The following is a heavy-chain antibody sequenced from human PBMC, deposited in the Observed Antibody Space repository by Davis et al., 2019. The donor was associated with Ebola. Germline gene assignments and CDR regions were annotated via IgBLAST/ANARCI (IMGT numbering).Heavy chain of an antibody. CDR3: ARHKAYYDSRPDY. CDR2: SYSCESDT. Sequence: LETCNACAGNTFRSCLIGRVRQIQGKGWEESRISYSCESDTSYSPSFQGQVTISADKSISTAYLQWTSLKASDTAMYYCARHKAYYDSRPDYWGQGTLVTVSS. D-gene: IGHD3-22*01. J-gene: IGHJ4*02. V-gene: IGHV5-51*01. CDR1: GNTFRSCL.